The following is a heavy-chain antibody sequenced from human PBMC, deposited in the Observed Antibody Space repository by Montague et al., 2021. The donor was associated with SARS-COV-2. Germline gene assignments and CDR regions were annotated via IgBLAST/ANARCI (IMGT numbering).Heavy chain of an antibody. V-gene: IGHV4-61*02. J-gene: IGHJ5*02. Sequence: TLSLTCTVSGDSISSGRYHWSWVRQPAGKGLEFIGRIYITGATNYNPSLKSRVAISVDTSKNQFSLKLTSVTAADTAVYHCAREQVMWWFDPWGQGTLVIVSS. CDR3: AREQVMWWFDP. D-gene: IGHD2-21*01. CDR1: GDSISSGRYH. CDR2: IYITGAT.